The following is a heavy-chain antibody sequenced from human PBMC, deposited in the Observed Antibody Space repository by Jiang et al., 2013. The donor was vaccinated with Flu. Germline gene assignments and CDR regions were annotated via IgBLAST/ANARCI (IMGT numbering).Heavy chain of an antibody. J-gene: IGHJ3*02. V-gene: IGHV1-69*04. D-gene: IGHD3-10*02. Sequence: SGAEVKVSCKVFVDTFDISAISWVRQAPGQGLEWMGGILPLLGVTNYAQKLQGRVTITADKSAAIVYMELSSLKSEDTAVYYCARDDCSDGSCSSRAFDIWGQGTMVNVSS. CDR2: ILPLLGVT. CDR3: ARDDCSDGSCSSRAFDI. CDR1: VDTFDISA.